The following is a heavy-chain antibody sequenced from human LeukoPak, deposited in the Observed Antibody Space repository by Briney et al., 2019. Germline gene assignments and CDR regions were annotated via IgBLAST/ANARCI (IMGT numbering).Heavy chain of an antibody. J-gene: IGHJ4*02. V-gene: IGHV3-30*04. CDR1: GFTFSNFA. D-gene: IGHD2-15*01. CDR2: ISYHGSDK. Sequence: GGSLRLSCAASGFTFSNFAMHWVRQAPGKGLEWVTVISYHGSDKFYADSVKGRFTVSRDNSKNTLYLQMNSLSAEDTAVYYCATQPCSGGRCYLDYWGQGTLVTVSS. CDR3: ATQPCSGGRCYLDY.